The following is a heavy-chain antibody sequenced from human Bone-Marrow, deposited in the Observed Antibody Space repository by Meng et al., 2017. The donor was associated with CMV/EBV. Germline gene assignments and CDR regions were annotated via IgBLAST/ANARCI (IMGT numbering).Heavy chain of an antibody. CDR3: ARDRSHIAARPGYYYGMDV. CDR1: GGTFSSYA. Sequence: SVKVSCKASGGTFSSYAISWVRQAPGQGLEWMGGIIPILGIANYAQKFQGRVTITTDESTSTAYMELSSLRSEDTAVYYCARDRSHIAARPGYYYGMDVWGQGTTVTGSS. V-gene: IGHV1-69*10. J-gene: IGHJ6*01. D-gene: IGHD6-6*01. CDR2: IIPILGIA.